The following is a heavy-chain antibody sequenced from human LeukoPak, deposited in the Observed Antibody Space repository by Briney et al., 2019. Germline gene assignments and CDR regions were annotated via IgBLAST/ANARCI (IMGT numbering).Heavy chain of an antibody. CDR3: VRGLSY. V-gene: IGHV4-34*01. CDR2: INHSGST. J-gene: IGHJ4*02. Sequence: PSETLSLTCAVYGGSFSGYYWSWIRQPPGKGLEWIGEINHSGSTNYNSSLKSRVTISGDTSKNQFSLKLSSVTVADTAVYYCVRGLSYWGQGTLVTVSS. CDR1: GGSFSGYY.